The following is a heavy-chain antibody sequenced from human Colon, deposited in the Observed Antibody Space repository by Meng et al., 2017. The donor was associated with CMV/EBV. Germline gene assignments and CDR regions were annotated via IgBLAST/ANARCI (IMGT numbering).Heavy chain of an antibody. D-gene: IGHD2-15*01. CDR1: GFTFSYYA. CDR2: IPYDGNNE. V-gene: IGHV3-30*04. J-gene: IGHJ3*01. CDR3: AILAVAAAGNAFDV. Sequence: GESLKISCAASGFTFSYYAFHWVRQAPGKGLEWVAVIPYDGNNEHYADSVKGRFTISRDNSKNTLFLEMDSLRAEDTAVYYCAILAVAAAGNAFDVWGQGTMVTVSS.